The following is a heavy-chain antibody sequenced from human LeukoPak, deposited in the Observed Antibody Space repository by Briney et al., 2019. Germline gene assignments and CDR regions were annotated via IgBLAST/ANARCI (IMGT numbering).Heavy chain of an antibody. V-gene: IGHV3-43*02. CDR1: GFTFDDYA. CDR2: ISGDGGST. J-gene: IGHJ6*02. Sequence: AGGSLRLSCAASGFTFDDYAMHWVRQAPGKGLEWVSLISGDGGSTYYADSVKGRFTISRDNSKNSLYLQMNSLRTEDTALYYCAKDSGYDPPYPRLYYYYGMDVWGQGTTVTVSS. CDR3: AKDSGYDPPYPRLYYYYGMDV. D-gene: IGHD5-12*01.